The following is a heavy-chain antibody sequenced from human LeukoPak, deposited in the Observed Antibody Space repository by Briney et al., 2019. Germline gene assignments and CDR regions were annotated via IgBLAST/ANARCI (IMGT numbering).Heavy chain of an antibody. Sequence: PSETLSLTCTVSGGSISSGGYYWSWIRQHPGKGLEWIGYIYYSGSTYYNPSLQSRVTISVDTSKNQFSLKLSSVTAADTAVYYCAREEGSGRSTGSWFDPWGQGTLVTVSS. CDR2: IYYSGST. CDR1: GGSISSGGYY. J-gene: IGHJ5*02. V-gene: IGHV4-31*03. D-gene: IGHD1-26*01. CDR3: AREEGSGRSTGSWFDP.